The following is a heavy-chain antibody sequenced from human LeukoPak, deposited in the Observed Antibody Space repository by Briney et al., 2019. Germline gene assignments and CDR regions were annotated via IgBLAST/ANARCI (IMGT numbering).Heavy chain of an antibody. D-gene: IGHD6-13*01. J-gene: IGHJ4*02. V-gene: IGHV1-24*01. Sequence: ASVKVSCKVSGYTLTELSMHWVRQAPGKGLEWMGGFDPEDGVTIYAQKFQGGVTMTEDTSTDTAYMELSSLRSEDTAVYYCATYLLAAAGDADYWGQGTLVTVSS. CDR3: ATYLLAAAGDADY. CDR2: FDPEDGVT. CDR1: GYTLTELS.